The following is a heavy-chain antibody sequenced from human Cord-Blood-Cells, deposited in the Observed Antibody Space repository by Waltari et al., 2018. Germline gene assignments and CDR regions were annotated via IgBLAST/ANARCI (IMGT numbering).Heavy chain of an antibody. V-gene: IGHV1-2*02. Sequence: QVQLVQSGAEVKKPGASVKVSCKASGYTFTGYYMPWCRQATGQGHEWMGWINPNSGGTNYAQKFQGRVTMTRDTSISTAYMELSRLRSDDTAVYYCARVSDRYDAFDIWGQGTMVTVSS. D-gene: IGHD3-10*01. J-gene: IGHJ3*02. CDR2: INPNSGGT. CDR3: ARVSDRYDAFDI. CDR1: GYTFTGYY.